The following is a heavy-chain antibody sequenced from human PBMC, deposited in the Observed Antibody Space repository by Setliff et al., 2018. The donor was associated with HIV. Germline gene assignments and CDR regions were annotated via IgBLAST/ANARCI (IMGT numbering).Heavy chain of an antibody. CDR3: ARHQVAMSMLVVQDPGPFDN. CDR2: IYTGDSGT. D-gene: IGHD3-10*02. Sequence: PGESLTISCRAFGNSFDNHWIAWVRQMPGKGPEWMGFIYTGDSGTKYSPAFQGRVTISADKSIKTTYLQWTSLQPSDTAMYYCARHQVAMSMLVVQDPGPFDNWGQGTRVTVS. V-gene: IGHV5-51*01. J-gene: IGHJ3*02. CDR1: GNSFDNHW.